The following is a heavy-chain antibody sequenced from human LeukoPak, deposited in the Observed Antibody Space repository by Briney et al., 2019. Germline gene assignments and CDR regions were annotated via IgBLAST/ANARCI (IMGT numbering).Heavy chain of an antibody. V-gene: IGHV1-18*01. Sequence: GASVKVSCKASGYTFTSYGISWVRQAPGQGLEWMGWISAYNGNTKYSQKFQGRVTITRDTSASTAYMELSSLRSEDTAVYYCARGERVGSSSVYWGQGTLVTVSS. CDR2: ISAYNGNT. J-gene: IGHJ4*02. CDR1: GYTFTSYG. CDR3: ARGERVGSSSVY. D-gene: IGHD6-6*01.